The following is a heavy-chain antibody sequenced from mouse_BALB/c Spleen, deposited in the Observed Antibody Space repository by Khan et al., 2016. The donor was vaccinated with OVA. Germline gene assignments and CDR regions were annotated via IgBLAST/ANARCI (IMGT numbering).Heavy chain of an antibody. Sequence: EVELVESGGGLVKPGGSLKLSCAASGFTFSSYAMSWVRQTPETRLEWVASISSGGFTYYPDSVKGRFTISRDNATNNLYLHMNSLWSEDTTMYYCAEGLFLYYVDYWGQGTTLTVSS. CDR3: AEGLFLYYVDY. CDR2: ISSGGFT. J-gene: IGHJ2*01. V-gene: IGHV5-6-5*01. CDR1: GFTFSSYA. D-gene: IGHD6-1*01.